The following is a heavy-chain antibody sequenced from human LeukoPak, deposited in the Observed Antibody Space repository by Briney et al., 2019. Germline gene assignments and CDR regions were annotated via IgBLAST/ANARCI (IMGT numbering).Heavy chain of an antibody. CDR2: ISTTSSSSYI. Sequence: PGGSLRLSCAASGFTFSRYAMNWVRQAPGKGLEWVSSISTTSSSSYIHYADSMKGRFTISRDNAKSSLYLQMSSLRAEDTAVYYCARVMAGYSYMDVWGKGTTVTVSS. D-gene: IGHD3-10*01. V-gene: IGHV3-21*01. J-gene: IGHJ6*03. CDR1: GFTFSRYA. CDR3: ARVMAGYSYMDV.